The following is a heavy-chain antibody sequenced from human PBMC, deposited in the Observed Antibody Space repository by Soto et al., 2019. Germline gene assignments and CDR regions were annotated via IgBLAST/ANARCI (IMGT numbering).Heavy chain of an antibody. J-gene: IGHJ4*02. CDR2: IIPIFGTA. D-gene: IGHD5-12*01. CDR1: GGTFSSYA. Sequence: GASVKVSCKASGGTFSSYAISWVRQAPGQGLEWMGGIIPIFGTANYAQKFQGRITITADESTSTAYMELSSLRSEDTAVYYCARDIKGYDYPTPYFDYWGQGTLVTVSS. V-gene: IGHV1-69*13. CDR3: ARDIKGYDYPTPYFDY.